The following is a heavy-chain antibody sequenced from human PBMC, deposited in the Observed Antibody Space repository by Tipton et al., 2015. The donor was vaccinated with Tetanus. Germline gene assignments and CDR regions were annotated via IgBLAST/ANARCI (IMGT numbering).Heavy chain of an antibody. Sequence: AVSGESFSGHYWSWIRQAPGKGLEWVGEISASGSTNYNPSLESRITMSVDTTKKRISLRLASLMAADTAVYFCARSIAAAAVWPYDFWGQGTLVTVTS. CDR1: GESFSGHY. CDR3: ARSIAAAAVWPYDF. CDR2: ISASGST. D-gene: IGHD6-13*01. V-gene: IGHV4-34*01. J-gene: IGHJ4*02.